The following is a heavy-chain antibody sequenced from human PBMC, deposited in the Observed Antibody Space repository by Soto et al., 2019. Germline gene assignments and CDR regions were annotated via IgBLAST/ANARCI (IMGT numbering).Heavy chain of an antibody. CDR2: IYYSGST. J-gene: IGHJ6*02. D-gene: IGHD2-2*03. Sequence: SETLSLTCTVSGGSIISSSYYWGWIRQPPGKGQEWIGSIYYSGSTYYNPSLKSRVTISVDTSKNQFSLKLSSVTAADTAVYYCARLAIVVVPAAITESYYYYGMDVWGQGTTVTVSS. CDR1: GGSIISSSYY. V-gene: IGHV4-39*01. CDR3: ARLAIVVVPAAITESYYYYGMDV.